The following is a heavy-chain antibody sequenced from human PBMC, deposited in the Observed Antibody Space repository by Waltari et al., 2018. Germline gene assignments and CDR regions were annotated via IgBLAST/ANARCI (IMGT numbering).Heavy chain of an antibody. Sequence: QVQLQQWGAGLLKPSETLSLTCAVYGGSFSGYYWSWIRQPPGKGLEWIGEINHSGSTNYNPSLKSRVTISVDTSKNQFSLKLSSVTAADTAVYYCARLIFPDYWGQGTLVTVSS. J-gene: IGHJ4*02. CDR1: GGSFSGYY. D-gene: IGHD3-9*01. CDR2: INHSGST. V-gene: IGHV4-34*01. CDR3: ARLIFPDY.